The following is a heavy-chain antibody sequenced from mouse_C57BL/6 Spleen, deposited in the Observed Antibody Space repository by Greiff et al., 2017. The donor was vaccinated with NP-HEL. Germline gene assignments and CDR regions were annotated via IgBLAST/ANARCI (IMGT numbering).Heavy chain of an antibody. J-gene: IGHJ2*01. CDR3: AREGPYGSSYDYLDY. V-gene: IGHV1-81*01. Sequence: QVQLQQSGAELARPGASVKLSCKASGYTFTSYGISWVKQRPGQGLEWIAEIYPRSGNPSYNEKFKGKATLTADKSSSTAYMELRSLTSEDSAVYFCAREGPYGSSYDYLDYWGQGTTLTVSS. CDR1: GYTFTSYG. CDR2: IYPRSGNP. D-gene: IGHD1-1*01.